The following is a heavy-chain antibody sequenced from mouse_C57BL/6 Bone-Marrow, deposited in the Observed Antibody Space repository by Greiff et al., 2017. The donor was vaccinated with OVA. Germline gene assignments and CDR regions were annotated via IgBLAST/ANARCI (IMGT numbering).Heavy chain of an antibody. CDR2: ISSGGSYT. CDR3: ARDYGSSHYWYFDV. J-gene: IGHJ1*03. Sequence: EVQLVESGGDLVKPGGSLKLSCAASGFTFSSYGMSWVRQTPDKRLEWVATISSGGSYTYYPDSVKGRFTFSRDNAENTLYLQMSSLKSEDTAMYYCARDYGSSHYWYFDVWGTGTTVTVSS. D-gene: IGHD1-1*01. CDR1: GFTFSSYG. V-gene: IGHV5-6*01.